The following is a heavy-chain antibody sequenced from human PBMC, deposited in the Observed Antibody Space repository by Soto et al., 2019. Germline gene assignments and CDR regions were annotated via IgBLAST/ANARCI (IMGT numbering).Heavy chain of an antibody. CDR1: GGSISSSSYY. V-gene: IGHV4-39*01. J-gene: IGHJ6*02. CDR3: AGSYYYGSGSYLPYYYYYGMDV. Sequence: SETLSLTCTVSGGSISSSSYYWGWIRQPPGKGLEWIGSIYYSGSTYYNPSLKSRVTISVDTSKNQFSLKLSSVTAADTAVYYCAGSYYYGSGSYLPYYYYYGMDVWGQGTTVTVSS. CDR2: IYYSGST. D-gene: IGHD3-10*01.